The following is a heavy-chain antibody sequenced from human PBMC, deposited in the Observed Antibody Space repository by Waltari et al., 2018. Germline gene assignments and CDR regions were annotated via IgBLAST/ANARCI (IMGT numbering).Heavy chain of an antibody. J-gene: IGHJ4*02. V-gene: IGHV3-23*04. Sequence: VQLVQSGAEVKKPGSSVKVSCKASGFTFSSYAMSWVRQAPGKGLEWVSAISGSGGSTYYADSVKGRFTISRDNSKNTLYLQMNSLRAEDTAVYYCAKDPWSYYYDSSGQGGDYWGQGTL. CDR1: GFTFSSYA. CDR3: AKDPWSYYYDSSGQGGDY. CDR2: ISGSGGST. D-gene: IGHD3-22*01.